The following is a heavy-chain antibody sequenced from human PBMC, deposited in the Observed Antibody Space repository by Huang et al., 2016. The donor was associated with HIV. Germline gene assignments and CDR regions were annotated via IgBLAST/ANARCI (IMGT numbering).Heavy chain of an antibody. V-gene: IGHV1-69*01. CDR1: GGTFSTYG. CDR3: VRDPYSSNGDFDY. CDR2: IVPIYHTP. Sequence: QVQLVQSGAEVKKPGSSVKVSCKTSGGTFSTYGISWVRQAPGQELEWRGGIVPIYHTPKYAQAFKGRLTLSAAESTSTAYMELNSPRSDDTAVYYCVRDPYSSNGDFDYWGQGTLVTVSS. D-gene: IGHD1-26*01. J-gene: IGHJ4*02.